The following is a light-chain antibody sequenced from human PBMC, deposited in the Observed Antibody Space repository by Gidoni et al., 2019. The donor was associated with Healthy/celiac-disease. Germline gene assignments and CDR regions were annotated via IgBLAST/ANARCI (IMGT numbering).Light chain of an antibody. V-gene: IGKV3-11*01. CDR2: DAS. CDR1: QSVISY. J-gene: IGKJ4*01. CDR3: QQRSNWLT. Sequence: ELVLTQSPATLSLSPGERATLSCRASQSVISYLAWYQHKPGQAPRLLIYDASNRATGIPARFSGSGSGTDFTLTISNLEPEDFAVYYCQQRSNWLTFXGXTKVEIK.